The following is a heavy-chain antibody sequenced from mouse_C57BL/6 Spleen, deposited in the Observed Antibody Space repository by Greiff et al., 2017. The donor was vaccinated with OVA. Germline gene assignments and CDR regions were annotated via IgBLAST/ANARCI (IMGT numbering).Heavy chain of an antibody. D-gene: IGHD1-1*01. CDR1: GYTFTSYW. Sequence: EVQLQQSGTVLARPGASVKMSCKTSGYTFTSYWMHWVKQRPGQGLEWIGAIYPGNSDTSYNQKFKGKAKLTAVTSASTAYMELSSLTNEDSAGYYCTRFRTTVVAEGFAYWGQGTLVTVSA. J-gene: IGHJ3*01. CDR2: IYPGNSDT. V-gene: IGHV1-5*01. CDR3: TRFRTTVVAEGFAY.